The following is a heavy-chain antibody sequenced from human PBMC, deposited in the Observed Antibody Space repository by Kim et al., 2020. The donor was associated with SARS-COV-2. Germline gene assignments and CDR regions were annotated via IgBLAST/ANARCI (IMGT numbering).Heavy chain of an antibody. J-gene: IGHJ6*02. CDR3: AKAQVRGVIIRSYYYYGMDV. D-gene: IGHD3-10*01. CDR2: ISYDGSNK. V-gene: IGHV3-30*18. Sequence: GGSLRLSCAASGFTFSSYGMHWVRQAPGKGLEWVAVISYDGSNKYYADSVKGRFTISRDNSKNTLYLQMNSLRAEDTAVYYCAKAQVRGVIIRSYYYYGMDVWGQGTTVTVSS. CDR1: GFTFSSYG.